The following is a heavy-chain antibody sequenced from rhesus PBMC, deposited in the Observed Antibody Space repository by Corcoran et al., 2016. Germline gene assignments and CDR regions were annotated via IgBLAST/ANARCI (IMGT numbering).Heavy chain of an antibody. Sequence: EVQLVESGGGLAKPGGSLRLSCAASGFTFSSYWMNWVSQAPGKGLEWVSAINSGGGSPYSADSVKGRFTISRDNSKNTRSMQMNSLRAEDTAVYYCAKEYCSSTYCSQVCDYWGQGVLVTVSS. V-gene: IGHV3S25*01. D-gene: IGHD2-15*01. CDR1: GFTFSSYW. CDR3: AKEYCSSTYCSQVCDY. CDR2: INSGGGSP. J-gene: IGHJ4*01.